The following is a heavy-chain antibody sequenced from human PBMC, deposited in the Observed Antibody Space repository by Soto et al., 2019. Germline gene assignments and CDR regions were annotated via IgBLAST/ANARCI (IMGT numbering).Heavy chain of an antibody. CDR3: ARVAMGPTDFIDY. Sequence: GGSLRLSCAASGFTFSSYSMNWVRQAPGKGLEWVSSISSSSSYIYYADSVKGRFTISRDNAKNSLYLQMNSLRAEDTAVYYCARVAMGPTDFIDYWGQGTLVTVSS. CDR1: GFTFSSYS. CDR2: ISSSSSYI. J-gene: IGHJ4*02. D-gene: IGHD2-21*02. V-gene: IGHV3-21*01.